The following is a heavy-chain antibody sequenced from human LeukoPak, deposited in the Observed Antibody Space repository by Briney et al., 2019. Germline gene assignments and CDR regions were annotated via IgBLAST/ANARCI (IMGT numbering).Heavy chain of an antibody. CDR2: ISYDGSNK. CDR3: ATSGRGIVVAPYDY. CDR1: GFTFSSYG. V-gene: IGHV3-30*03. Sequence: PGGSLRLSCAASGFTFSSYGMHWVRQAPGKGLEWVAVISYDGSNKYYADSVKGRFTISRDNSKNTLYLQMNSLRAEDTAVYYCATSGRGIVVAPYDYWGQGTLVTVSS. D-gene: IGHD3-22*01. J-gene: IGHJ4*02.